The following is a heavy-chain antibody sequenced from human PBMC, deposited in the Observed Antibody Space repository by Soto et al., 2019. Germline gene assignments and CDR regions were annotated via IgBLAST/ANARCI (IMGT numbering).Heavy chain of an antibody. CDR2: ISSDGASP. CDR3: AKKYSNLSPGFDY. CDR1: GFTFRSYD. Sequence: GVSLRLSCAASGFTFRSYDMSWVRQAPGKGLEWVSAISSDGASPSYADSVSGRFTISRDNFKNTLSLQMTSLRAEDTAVYYCAKKYSNLSPGFDYWGQGTLVTVSS. D-gene: IGHD6-6*01. V-gene: IGHV3-23*01. J-gene: IGHJ4*02.